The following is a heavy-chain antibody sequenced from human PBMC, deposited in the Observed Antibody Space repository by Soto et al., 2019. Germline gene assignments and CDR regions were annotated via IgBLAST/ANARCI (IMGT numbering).Heavy chain of an antibody. CDR2: IHYSGST. Sequence: SETLSLTCTVSGGSISSYYWSWIRQSPGKGLERIGYIHYSGSTKSNPSLESRVTISVDTSRNQVSLKLSSVTAADSAVYFCARARYQLLHPYYYGMDVWGQGTTVTVSS. CDR1: GGSISSYY. D-gene: IGHD2-2*01. CDR3: ARARYQLLHPYYYGMDV. V-gene: IGHV4-59*01. J-gene: IGHJ6*02.